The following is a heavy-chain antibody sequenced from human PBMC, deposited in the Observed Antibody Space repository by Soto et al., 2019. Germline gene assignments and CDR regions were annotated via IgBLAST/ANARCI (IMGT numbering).Heavy chain of an antibody. J-gene: IGHJ3*02. CDR2: IYYSGST. V-gene: IGHV4-39*01. D-gene: IGHD3-16*02. Sequence: PSETLSLTCTVSGGSISSSSYYWGWIRQPPGKGLEWIGSIYYSGSTYYNPSLKSRVTISVDTSKNQFSLKLSSVTAADTAVYYCVCHALDYIWGSYRPWANDAFDSWGQGTMVTVSS. CDR3: VCHALDYIWGSYRPWANDAFDS. CDR1: GGSISSSSYY.